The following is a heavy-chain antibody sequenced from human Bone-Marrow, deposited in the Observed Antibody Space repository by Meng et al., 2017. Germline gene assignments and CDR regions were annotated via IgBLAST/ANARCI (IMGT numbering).Heavy chain of an antibody. Sequence: QVQRVQSGAEGKKPGSSVKVFCKASVGTFSSYAISWVRQAPGQGLEWMGGIIPIFGTANYAQKFQGRVTITADESTSTAYMELSSLRSEDTAVYYCARTNWEDWYFDLWGRGTLVTVSS. CDR2: IIPIFGTA. CDR3: ARTNWEDWYFDL. V-gene: IGHV1-69*01. CDR1: VGTFSSYA. J-gene: IGHJ2*01. D-gene: IGHD1-1*01.